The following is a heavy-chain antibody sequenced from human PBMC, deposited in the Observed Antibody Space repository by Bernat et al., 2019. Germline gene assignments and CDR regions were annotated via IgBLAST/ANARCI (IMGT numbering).Heavy chain of an antibody. CDR3: ARDRYDFWSGYYVDPGFGP. V-gene: IGHV3-21*01. CDR1: GFTFSSYS. D-gene: IGHD3-3*01. J-gene: IGHJ5*02. CDR2: ISSSSSYI. Sequence: EVQLVESGGGLVKPGGSLRLSCAASGFTFSSYSMNWVRQAPEKGLEWVSSISSSSSYIYYADSVKGRFTISRDNAKNSLYLQMNSLRAEDTAVYYCARDRYDFWSGYYVDPGFGPWGQGTLVTVSS.